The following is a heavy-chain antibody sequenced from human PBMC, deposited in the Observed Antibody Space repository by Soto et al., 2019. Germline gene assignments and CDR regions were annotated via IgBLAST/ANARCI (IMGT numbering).Heavy chain of an antibody. J-gene: IGHJ4*02. V-gene: IGHV4-34*01. CDR2: INHSGST. D-gene: IGHD3-16*01. Sequence: SETLSLTCAVYGGSFSGYYRSWIRQPPGKGLEWIGEINHSGSTNYNPSLKSRVTISVDTSKNQFSLKLSSVTAADTAVYYCARIGYDYVWGSSTAWGQGTLVTVSS. CDR1: GGSFSGYY. CDR3: ARIGYDYVWGSSTA.